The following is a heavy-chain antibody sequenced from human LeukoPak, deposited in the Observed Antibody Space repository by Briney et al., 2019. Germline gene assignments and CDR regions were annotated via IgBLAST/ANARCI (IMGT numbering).Heavy chain of an antibody. V-gene: IGHV1-69*13. CDR2: VIPIFGTA. CDR3: ARGGMYYYDSSGTRPFDY. D-gene: IGHD3-22*01. CDR1: GGTFSSYA. Sequence: SVKVSCKASGGTFSSYAISWVRQAPGQGLEWMGGVIPIFGTANYAQKFQGRVTITADESTSTAYMELSSLRSEDTAVYYCARGGMYYYDSSGTRPFDYWGQGTLVTVSS. J-gene: IGHJ4*02.